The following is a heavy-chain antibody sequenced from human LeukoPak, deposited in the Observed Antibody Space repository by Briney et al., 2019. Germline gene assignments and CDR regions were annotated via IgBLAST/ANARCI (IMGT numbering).Heavy chain of an antibody. J-gene: IGHJ4*02. V-gene: IGHV3-23*01. Sequence: GGSLRLSCAASGFTFSSYSMNWVRQAPGKGLEWVSAISGSGGSTYYADSVKGRFTISRDNSKNTLYLQMNSLRAEDTAVYYCAKGRWLQATGSMGGYWGQGTLVTVSS. CDR2: ISGSGGST. CDR1: GFTFSSYS. CDR3: AKGRWLQATGSMGGY. D-gene: IGHD5-12*01.